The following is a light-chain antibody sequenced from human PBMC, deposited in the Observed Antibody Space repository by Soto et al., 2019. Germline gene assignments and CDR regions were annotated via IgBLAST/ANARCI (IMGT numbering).Light chain of an antibody. Sequence: QSALTQAPSVSGTPGQRVTITCSGSSSNIGRNSVNWYQHLPGTAPKLLTHGNNHRPSGVPDRFSGSKSGTSASLAISGLQPADDPDYRCPAWDASLNEYDFGDGTKVTVL. V-gene: IGLV1-44*01. CDR1: SSNIGRNS. CDR2: GNN. J-gene: IGLJ1*01. CDR3: PAWDASLNEYD.